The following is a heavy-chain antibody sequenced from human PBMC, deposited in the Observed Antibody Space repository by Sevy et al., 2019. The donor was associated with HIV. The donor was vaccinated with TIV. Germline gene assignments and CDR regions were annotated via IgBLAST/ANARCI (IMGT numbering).Heavy chain of an antibody. Sequence: SETLSLTCTVSGGSISSYYWSWIRQPPGKGLEWIGYIYYSGSTNYNPSLKSRVTISVDTSKNQFSLKLSSVTAADTAVYYCARSSRVVPAAIFDYWGQGTLVTVSS. CDR3: ARSSRVVPAAIFDY. CDR1: GGSISSYY. J-gene: IGHJ4*02. V-gene: IGHV4-59*08. D-gene: IGHD2-2*01. CDR2: IYYSGST.